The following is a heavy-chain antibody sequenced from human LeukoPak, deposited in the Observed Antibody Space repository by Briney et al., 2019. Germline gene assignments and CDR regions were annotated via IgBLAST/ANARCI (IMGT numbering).Heavy chain of an antibody. CDR2: IYSGGST. CDR3: ARVSSDGNDAFDI. CDR1: GFTVSSNY. V-gene: IGHV3-53*01. Sequence: GGSLRLSCAASGFTVSSNYMSWVRQAPGKGLEWVSVIYSGGSTYYAGSVKGRFTISRDNSKNTLCLQMNSLRAEDTAVYYCARVSSDGNDAFDIWGQGTMVTVSS. D-gene: IGHD1-1*01. J-gene: IGHJ3*02.